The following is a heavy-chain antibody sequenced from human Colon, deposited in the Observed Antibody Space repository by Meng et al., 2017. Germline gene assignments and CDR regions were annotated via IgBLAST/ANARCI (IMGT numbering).Heavy chain of an antibody. J-gene: IGHJ4*02. CDR1: GDSISSDIW. CDR3: GRDQGRQLINH. D-gene: IGHD1-1*01. Sequence: GHVQGPGQGLVKPSGTLSLTCTVSGDSISSDIWWSWVRQPPGKGLEWIGEVYHRGDTNYNPSLKSRVVISVDRSKNQFSLNLSSVTAADTAVYYCGRDQGRQLINHWGQGTLVTVSS. V-gene: IGHV4-4*02. CDR2: VYHRGDT.